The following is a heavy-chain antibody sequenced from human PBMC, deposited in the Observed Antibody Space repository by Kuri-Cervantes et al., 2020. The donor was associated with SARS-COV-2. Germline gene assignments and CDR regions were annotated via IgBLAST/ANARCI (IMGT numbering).Heavy chain of an antibody. CDR1: GGTFSSYA. D-gene: IGHD4-17*01. J-gene: IGHJ6*03. CDR3: ARTLVRRGDYGYYYFYMDV. V-gene: IGHV1-8*01. Sequence: ASVKVSCKASGGTFSSYAVTWVRQVPGQGLEWVGWMNPNSGNTGYAQKFQGRVTITRNTSISTAYMELSSLRSEDTAVYYCARTLVRRGDYGYYYFYMDVWGRGTTVTVSS. CDR2: MNPNSGNT.